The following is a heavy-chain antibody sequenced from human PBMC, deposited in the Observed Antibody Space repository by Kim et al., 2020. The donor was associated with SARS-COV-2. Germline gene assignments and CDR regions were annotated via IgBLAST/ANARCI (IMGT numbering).Heavy chain of an antibody. J-gene: IGHJ6*02. V-gene: IGHV3-30*18. CDR1: GFTFSSYG. CDR3: AKVQGAFSSGWYNYYYYGMDV. CDR2: ISYDGSNK. Sequence: GGSLRLSCAASGFTFSSYGMHWVRQAPGKGLEWVAVISYDGSNKYYADSVKGRFTISRDNSKNTLYLQMNSLRAEDTAVYYCAKVQGAFSSGWYNYYYYGMDVWGQGTTVTVSS. D-gene: IGHD6-19*01.